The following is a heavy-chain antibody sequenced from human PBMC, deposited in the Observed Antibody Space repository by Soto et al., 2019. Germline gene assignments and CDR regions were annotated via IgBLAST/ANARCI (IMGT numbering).Heavy chain of an antibody. CDR2: TRNKADSYTP. CDR3: ATGVVGAADY. V-gene: IGHV3-72*01. D-gene: IGHD1-26*01. Sequence: EVQLVESGGGLVQPGGSLRLSCAASGFTFSDHYMDWVRQAPGKGLQWVGRTRNKADSYTPEYAASVKGRFTISRDDSKNSLYLQMNSLKTEDTAVYYCATGVVGAADYWGQGTLVTVSS. J-gene: IGHJ4*02. CDR1: GFTFSDHY.